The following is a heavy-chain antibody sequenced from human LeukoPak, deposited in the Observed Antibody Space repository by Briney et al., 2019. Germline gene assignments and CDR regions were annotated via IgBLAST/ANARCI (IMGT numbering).Heavy chain of an antibody. CDR2: ISSSSSYI. V-gene: IGHV3-21*01. J-gene: IGHJ5*02. CDR3: ARDHCSSTSFYPS. D-gene: IGHD2-2*01. Sequence: PGGSLRLSCAASGFTFSSYSMNWVRQAPGKGLEWVSSISSSSSYIYYADSVKGRFTISRDNAKNSLYLQMNSLRAEDTAVYYCARDHCSSTSFYPSWSQGTLVTVSS. CDR1: GFTFSSYS.